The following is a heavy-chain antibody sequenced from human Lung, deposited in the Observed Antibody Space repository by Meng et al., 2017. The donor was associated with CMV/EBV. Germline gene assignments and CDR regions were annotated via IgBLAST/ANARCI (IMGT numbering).Heavy chain of an antibody. V-gene: IGHV3-66*01. D-gene: IGHD3-3*01. CDR1: GLTVSRNY. Sequence: SCAASGLTVSRNYMNWVRQAPGKGLEWVSVLYPSGATFYADSVKGRFTISRDSSKNSLYLQMNSLRAEDTAVYYCARDRFEDYDFWRGYSLADYYGMDVXGQGXTVTVSS. J-gene: IGHJ6*02. CDR2: LYPSGAT. CDR3: ARDRFEDYDFWRGYSLADYYGMDV.